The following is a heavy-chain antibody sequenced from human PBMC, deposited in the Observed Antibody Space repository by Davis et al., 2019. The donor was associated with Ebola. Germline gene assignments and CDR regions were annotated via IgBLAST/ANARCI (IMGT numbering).Heavy chain of an antibody. CDR2: ISSSSSYI. V-gene: IGHV3-21*01. Sequence: GGSLRLSCAASGFTFSSYWMSWVRQAPGKGLEWVSSISSSSSYIYYADSVKGRFTISRDNAKNSLYLQMNSLRAEDTAVYYCLGKVPAANYYYYGMDVWGQGTTVTVSS. J-gene: IGHJ6*02. CDR3: LGKVPAANYYYYGMDV. D-gene: IGHD2-2*01. CDR1: GFTFSSYW.